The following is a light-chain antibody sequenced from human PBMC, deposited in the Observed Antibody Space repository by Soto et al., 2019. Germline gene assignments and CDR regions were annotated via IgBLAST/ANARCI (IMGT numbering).Light chain of an antibody. Sequence: EIVLTQSPGTLSLSPGERATLSCRASQSVSSSYLAWYQQKPGQAPRLLIYGAFSRATGIPDRFTGSGSGTDFTLTISRLEPEDFVVYYCQQYGSSPPWTFGQGTKVELK. J-gene: IGKJ1*01. V-gene: IGKV3-20*01. CDR1: QSVSSSY. CDR3: QQYGSSPPWT. CDR2: GAF.